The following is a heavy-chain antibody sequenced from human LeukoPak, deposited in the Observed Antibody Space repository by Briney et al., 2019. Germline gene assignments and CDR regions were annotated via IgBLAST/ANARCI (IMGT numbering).Heavy chain of an antibody. CDR2: IYHSGST. Sequence: PSETLSLTCTVSGDSISSGGYYWSWIRQHPGKGLEWIGYIYHSGSTYYNPSLKSRVTISVDTSKDQFSLKLSSVTAADTAVYYCARVAYGPYCFDYWGQGTLVTVSS. CDR1: GDSISSGGYY. J-gene: IGHJ4*02. CDR3: ARVAYGPYCFDY. D-gene: IGHD3-10*01. V-gene: IGHV4-31*03.